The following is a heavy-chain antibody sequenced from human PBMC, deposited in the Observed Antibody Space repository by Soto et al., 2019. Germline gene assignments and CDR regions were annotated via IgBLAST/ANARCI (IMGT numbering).Heavy chain of an antibody. CDR1: GYSFTGYW. CDR3: ARGGVSTRTFDY. J-gene: IGHJ4*02. D-gene: IGHD3-3*01. Sequence: PGESLKISCKGSGYSFTGYWITWVRQMPGKGLEWMGKIDPSDSYTDYSPSFQGHVTISADKSISTAYLQWSSLKASDTAVYYCARGGVSTRTFDYWGQGTPVTVSS. CDR2: IDPSDSYT. V-gene: IGHV5-10-1*01.